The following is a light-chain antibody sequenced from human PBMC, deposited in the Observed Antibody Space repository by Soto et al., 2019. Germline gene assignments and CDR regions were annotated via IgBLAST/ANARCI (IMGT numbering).Light chain of an antibody. V-gene: IGKV3-20*01. J-gene: IGKJ1*01. CDR2: GAS. Sequence: DIVLTQSPGTLSSSPGERATLSCRASQSVSSSYVAWYQQKPGQTPRLLIYGASSMSTGSPDRFSGSGAGTDFILIIIRLEPEDFVGYYCQQYGRSPPWTFGQGTKVEIK. CDR3: QQYGRSPPWT. CDR1: QSVSSSY.